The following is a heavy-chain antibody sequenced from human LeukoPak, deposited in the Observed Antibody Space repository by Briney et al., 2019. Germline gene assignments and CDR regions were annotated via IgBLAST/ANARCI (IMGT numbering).Heavy chain of an antibody. Sequence: GGSLRLSCAASGFTFSGSAMHWVRQASGKGLEWVGRIRSKANNYATTYAASVKGRFTISRDDSKNTAYLQMNSLKTEDTAVYYCTRSSGWFDPWGQGTLVTVSS. V-gene: IGHV3-73*01. CDR1: GFTFSGSA. CDR2: IRSKANNYAT. J-gene: IGHJ5*02. CDR3: TRSSGWFDP. D-gene: IGHD7-27*01.